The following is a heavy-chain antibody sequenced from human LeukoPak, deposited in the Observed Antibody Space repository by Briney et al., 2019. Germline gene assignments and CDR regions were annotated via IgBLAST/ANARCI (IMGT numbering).Heavy chain of an antibody. CDR3: ARGSDGMVYASHFDY. Sequence: GASVKVSCKASGYTFTSYYMHWVRQAPGQGLEWMGIINPSGGSTSYAQKFQGRVTMTRNTSISTAYMELSSLRSEDTAVYYCARGSDGMVYASHFDYWGQGTLVTVSS. CDR1: GYTFTSYY. J-gene: IGHJ4*02. V-gene: IGHV1-46*01. CDR2: INPSGGST. D-gene: IGHD2-8*01.